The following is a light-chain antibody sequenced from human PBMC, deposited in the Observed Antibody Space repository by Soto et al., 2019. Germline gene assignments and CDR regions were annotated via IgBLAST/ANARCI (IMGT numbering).Light chain of an antibody. Sequence: EIVLTQSPGTLSLSPGEKATLSCRASQSVSDSYLAWYQKKPGQAPRLLIYASSRATGIPDRFSGSGSGTYFTLTISRLEPEDFAVYYCQHYGTSALFGPGTKVDIK. CDR3: QHYGTSAL. CDR2: AS. J-gene: IGKJ3*01. V-gene: IGKV3-20*01. CDR1: QSVSDSY.